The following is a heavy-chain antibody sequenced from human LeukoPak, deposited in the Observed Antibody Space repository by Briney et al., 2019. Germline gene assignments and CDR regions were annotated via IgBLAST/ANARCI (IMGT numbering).Heavy chain of an antibody. CDR3: ARDPRYYDSSGADAFDI. Sequence: SETLSLTCTVSGGSISSYYWSWIRQPPGKGLEWIGYIYYSGSTNYNPSLKSRVTISVDTFKNQFSLKLSSVTAADTAVYYCARDPRYYDSSGADAFDIWGQGTMVTVSS. D-gene: IGHD3-22*01. V-gene: IGHV4-59*01. CDR2: IYYSGST. J-gene: IGHJ3*02. CDR1: GGSISSYY.